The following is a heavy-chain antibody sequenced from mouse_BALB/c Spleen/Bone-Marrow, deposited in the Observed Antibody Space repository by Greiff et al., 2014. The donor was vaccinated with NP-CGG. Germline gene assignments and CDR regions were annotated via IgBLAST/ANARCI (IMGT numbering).Heavy chain of an antibody. CDR3: ARQYGNLGVMDY. D-gene: IGHD2-1*01. CDR2: ISSGGSYT. CDR1: GFTFSRYG. V-gene: IGHV5-6*01. J-gene: IGHJ4*01. Sequence: EVQLQQSGGDLVKPGGSLKLSCAASGFTFSRYGMSWVRQTPDKRLEWVANISSGGSYTYYPDSVKGRFTISRGNAKNTLYLHMSSLKSEDTAMYYCARQYGNLGVMDYWGQGTSVTVSS.